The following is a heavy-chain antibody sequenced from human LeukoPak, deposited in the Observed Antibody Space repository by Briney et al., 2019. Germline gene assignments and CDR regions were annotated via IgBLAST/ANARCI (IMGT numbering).Heavy chain of an antibody. D-gene: IGHD3-22*01. V-gene: IGHV3-53*01. Sequence: PGGSLRLSCEASGFTVSSTHMVWVRQAPGKGLEWVSVTYTGGNSYYAGSVQGRFIISRDISKNTLYLQMNNLRAEDSALYYCARGGRGSAAVVAPRSFDIWGQGRWSPSLQ. CDR3: ARGGRGSAAVVAPRSFDI. J-gene: IGHJ3*02. CDR2: TYTGGNS. CDR1: GFTVSSTH.